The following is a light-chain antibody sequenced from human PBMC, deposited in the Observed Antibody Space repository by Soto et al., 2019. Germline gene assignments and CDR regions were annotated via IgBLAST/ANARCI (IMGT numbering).Light chain of an antibody. CDR2: DAS. Sequence: DIQLTQSHSTLSASVGDRVTLTCRASQSISDWLAWYQQKPGEAPTLLIYDASSLESGVPSRFSGGGSETEFTLTISSLQPDDVATYYCQHYHDYPWTFGQGTKV. CDR1: QSISDW. CDR3: QHYHDYPWT. J-gene: IGKJ1*01. V-gene: IGKV1-5*01.